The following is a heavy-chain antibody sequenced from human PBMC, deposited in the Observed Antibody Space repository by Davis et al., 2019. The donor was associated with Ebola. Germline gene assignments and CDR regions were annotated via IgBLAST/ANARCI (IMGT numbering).Heavy chain of an antibody. Sequence: PGGSLRLSCAASGFTFSSYGMHWVRQAPGKGLEWVAVIWYDGSNKYYADSVKGRFTISRDNSKNTLYLQMNSLRAEDTAVYYCASRFHGGLWSGYSLFDYWGQGTLVTVSS. CDR2: IWYDGSNK. CDR1: GFTFSSYG. V-gene: IGHV3-33*01. J-gene: IGHJ4*02. D-gene: IGHD3-3*01. CDR3: ASRFHGGLWSGYSLFDY.